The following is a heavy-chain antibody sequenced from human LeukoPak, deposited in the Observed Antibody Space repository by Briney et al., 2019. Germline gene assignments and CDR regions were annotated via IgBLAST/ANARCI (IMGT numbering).Heavy chain of an antibody. CDR1: GFSFSSYA. V-gene: IGHV3-23*01. CDR3: ARVPPYCTNGVCYTTLDY. Sequence: GGSLRLSCAASGFSFSSYAMSWVRQAPGKGLEWVSAIRGSGGSTYYADSVKGRFTISRDNAKNSLYLQMNSLRAEDTAVYYCARVPPYCTNGVCYTTLDYWGQGTLVTVSS. D-gene: IGHD2-8*01. CDR2: IRGSGGST. J-gene: IGHJ4*02.